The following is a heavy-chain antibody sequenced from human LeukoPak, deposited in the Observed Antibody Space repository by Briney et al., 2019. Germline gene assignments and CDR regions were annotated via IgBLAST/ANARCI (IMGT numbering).Heavy chain of an antibody. V-gene: IGHV1-2*02. CDR3: ATRIAAAGTLDY. Sequence: ASVKVSCKASGYTFTGYYMHWVRQAPGQGLEWMGWINPNSGGTNYAQKFQGRVTMTRDTSISTAYMELSRLRSDATAVYYCATRIAAAGTLDYWGQGTLVTVSS. CDR2: INPNSGGT. CDR1: GYTFTGYY. D-gene: IGHD6-13*01. J-gene: IGHJ4*02.